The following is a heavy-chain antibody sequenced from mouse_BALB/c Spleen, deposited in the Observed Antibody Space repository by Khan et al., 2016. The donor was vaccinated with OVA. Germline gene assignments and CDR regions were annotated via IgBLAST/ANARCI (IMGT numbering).Heavy chain of an antibody. V-gene: IGHV2-6*02. CDR3: ARWFDGYSSLYAMDY. CDR2: IWSDGST. D-gene: IGHD2-3*01. J-gene: IGHJ4*01. Sequence: VKLEESGPGLVAPSQSLSITCTVSGFSLTSYGIHWVRQPPGKGLEWLGVIWSDGSTNYNSVLKSRLSISKDNSKSQVFLKMNSLHTDDTAIYYCARWFDGYSSLYAMDYWGQGTSVTVSS. CDR1: GFSLTSYG.